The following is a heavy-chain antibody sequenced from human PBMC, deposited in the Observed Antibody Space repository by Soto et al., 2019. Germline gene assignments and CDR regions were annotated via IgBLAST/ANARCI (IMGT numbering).Heavy chain of an antibody. J-gene: IGHJ4*02. Sequence: GGSLRLSCAASGFTFSSYAMSWVRQAPGKGLEWVSAISGSGGSTYYADSVKGRFTISRDNSKNTLYLQMNSLRAEDTAVYYCAKDPIGLSTIFGVVIIREYFDYWGQGTLVTVSS. CDR2: ISGSGGST. CDR1: GFTFSSYA. D-gene: IGHD3-3*01. V-gene: IGHV3-23*01. CDR3: AKDPIGLSTIFGVVIIREYFDY.